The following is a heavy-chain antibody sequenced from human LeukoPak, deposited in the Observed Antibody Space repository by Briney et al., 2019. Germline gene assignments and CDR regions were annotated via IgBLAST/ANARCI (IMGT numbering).Heavy chain of an antibody. CDR2: IWYDGSNK. D-gene: IGHD2-8*02. Sequence: GGSLRLSCAASGFTFSTYSMNWVRQAPGKGLEWVAVIWYDGSNKYYADSVKGRFTISRDSSTVYLQMSSLRAEDTAVYYCARDWSFYYDLWGQGTLVTVSS. V-gene: IGHV3-33*08. CDR1: GFTFSTYS. CDR3: ARDWSFYYDL. J-gene: IGHJ4*02.